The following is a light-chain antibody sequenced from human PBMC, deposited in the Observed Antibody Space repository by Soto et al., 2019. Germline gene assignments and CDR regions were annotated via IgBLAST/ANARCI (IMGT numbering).Light chain of an antibody. J-gene: IGLJ1*01. CDR3: CSYTVSGTYV. CDR1: SSNVGGYNY. CDR2: AVS. V-gene: IGLV2-14*01. Sequence: QSVLTQPASVSGSPGQSITISCTGTSSNVGGYNYVSWYQQHPGKAPKLMIYAVSRRPAGVSNRFSGSKSGYTATLTISGHQADDEADYYCCSYTVSGTYVFGTGTKVTVL.